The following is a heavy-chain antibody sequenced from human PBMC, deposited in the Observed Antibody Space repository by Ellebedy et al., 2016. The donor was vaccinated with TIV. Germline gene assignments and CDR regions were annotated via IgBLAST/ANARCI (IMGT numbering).Heavy chain of an antibody. D-gene: IGHD2-15*01. CDR2: IYYSGST. CDR3: ARVNAPVVVVDY. Sequence: SETLSLTCTVSGGSISSGSYYWSWIRQHPGKGLEWIGYIYYSGSTYYNPSLKSRVTISVDTSKNQFSLKLSSVTAADTAVYYCARVNAPVVVVDYWGQGTLVTVSS. J-gene: IGHJ4*02. CDR1: GGSISSGSYY. V-gene: IGHV4-31*03.